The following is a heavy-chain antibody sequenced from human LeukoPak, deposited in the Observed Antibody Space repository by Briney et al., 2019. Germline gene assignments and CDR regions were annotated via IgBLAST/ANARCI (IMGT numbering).Heavy chain of an antibody. CDR1: GYSFTSNY. Sequence: ASVKVSCKASGYSFTSNYIHWVRQAPGKGLEWMGGFDPEDGETIYAQKFQGRVTMTEDTSTDTAYMELSSLRSEDTAVYYCATVRERDSSWFNWFDPWGQGTLVTVSS. V-gene: IGHV1-24*01. D-gene: IGHD6-13*01. CDR3: ATVRERDSSWFNWFDP. CDR2: FDPEDGET. J-gene: IGHJ5*02.